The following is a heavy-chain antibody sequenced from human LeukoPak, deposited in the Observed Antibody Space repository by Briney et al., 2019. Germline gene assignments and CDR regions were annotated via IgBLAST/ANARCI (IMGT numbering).Heavy chain of an antibody. D-gene: IGHD2-15*01. CDR3: ARDAGGPDCYDP. V-gene: IGHV4-4*07. Sequence: TETLSLTCTVSGGSISSYHWSWIRQPAGKGLEWIGRISTGGSTNYNPSLKSRVTMSVDTSKNQFSLKLSSVTAADTAVYYCARDAGGPDCYDPWGQGTLVTVSS. CDR1: GGSISSYH. CDR2: ISTGGST. J-gene: IGHJ5*02.